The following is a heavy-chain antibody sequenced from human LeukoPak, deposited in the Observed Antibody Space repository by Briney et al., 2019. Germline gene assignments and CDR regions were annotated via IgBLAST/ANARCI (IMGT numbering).Heavy chain of an antibody. CDR2: ISYDGTNQ. D-gene: IGHD3-22*01. CDR1: GFTFSSYA. J-gene: IGHJ4*02. Sequence: GGSLRLSCAASGFTFSSYAMHWVRQAPAKGLEWVAVISYDGTNQYYADSVKGRFTISRDNSKNTLYLEVNSLRAEDTAIYYCARIITLHYYDSTSYSSPFDYWGQGTLVTVSS. CDR3: ARIITLHYYDSTSYSSPFDY. V-gene: IGHV3-30*04.